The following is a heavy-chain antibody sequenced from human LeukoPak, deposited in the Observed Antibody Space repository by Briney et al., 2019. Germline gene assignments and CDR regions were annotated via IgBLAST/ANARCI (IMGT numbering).Heavy chain of an antibody. CDR1: GASVCSASYY. V-gene: IGHV4-61*01. D-gene: IGHD1-26*01. J-gene: IGHJ4*02. CDR2: VHSIDNT. CDR3: ARTQSQSGSYRYYFAY. Sequence: SETLSLTCTVSGASVCSASYYGSWIRQPPGGGLEWIGYVHSIDNTRYTPSLKPRVTMSVHPSKNQFSLNLHSVTDADTAMYYCARTQSQSGSYRYYFAYWGEGTLVTVSS.